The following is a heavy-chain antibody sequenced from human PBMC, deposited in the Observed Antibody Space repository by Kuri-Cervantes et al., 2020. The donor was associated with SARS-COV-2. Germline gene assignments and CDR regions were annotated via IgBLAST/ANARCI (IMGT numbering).Heavy chain of an antibody. J-gene: IGHJ4*03. V-gene: IGHV4-34*01. CDR1: GGSFSGYY. CDR2: INHSGST. Sequence: SETLSLTCAVYGGSFSGYYWSWIRQPPGKGLEWIGEINHSGSTNYNPSLKSRVTISVDTSKSQFSLELSSVTAADTAVYYCARATLVRYFNCLSQGTTVTVSS. D-gene: IGHD2-2*01. CDR3: ARATLVRYFNC.